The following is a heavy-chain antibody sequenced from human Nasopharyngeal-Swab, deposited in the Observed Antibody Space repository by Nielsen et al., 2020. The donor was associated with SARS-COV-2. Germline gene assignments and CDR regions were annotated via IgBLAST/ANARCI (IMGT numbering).Heavy chain of an antibody. CDR1: GYTFTSYA. CDR2: INAGNGNT. D-gene: IGHD1-26*01. V-gene: IGHV1-3*01. Sequence: ASVKVSCKASGYTFTSYAMHWLRQAPGQRLEWMGWINAGNGNTKYSQKFQGRVTITRDTSASTAYMELSSLRSEDTAVYYCARDCGSSLEYFQHWGQGTLVTVSS. CDR3: ARDCGSSLEYFQH. J-gene: IGHJ1*01.